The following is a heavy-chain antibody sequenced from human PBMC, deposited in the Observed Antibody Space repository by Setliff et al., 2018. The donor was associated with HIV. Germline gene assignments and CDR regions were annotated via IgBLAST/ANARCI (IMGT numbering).Heavy chain of an antibody. J-gene: IGHJ6*03. D-gene: IGHD5-12*01. CDR1: GGAFSGYY. CDR3: ARGRGYSGYYYYYYYLDV. Sequence: SETMSCTCAVYGGAFSGYYWSWIRKPPGKGLEWIGEINHSGSTNYNPSLKSRVTISVDTSKNQFSLKLSSVTAADTAVYYCARGRGYSGYYYYYYYLDVWGKGTTVTVSS. CDR2: INHSGST. V-gene: IGHV4-34*01.